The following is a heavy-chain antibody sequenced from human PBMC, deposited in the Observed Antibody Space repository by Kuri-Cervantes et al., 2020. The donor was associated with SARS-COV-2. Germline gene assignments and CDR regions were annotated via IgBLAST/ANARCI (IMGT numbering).Heavy chain of an antibody. J-gene: IGHJ6*02. CDR1: GGTFSSYA. Sequence: SVKVSCKASGGTFSSYAISWVRQAPGQGLEWMGGIIPIFGTASYAQKFQGRVTITADKSTSTAYMELSSLRSEDTAVYYCARDLYYYDSSGPEGYYYYGMDVWGQGTTVTVSS. D-gene: IGHD3-22*01. V-gene: IGHV1-69*06. CDR2: IIPIFGTA. CDR3: ARDLYYYDSSGPEGYYYYGMDV.